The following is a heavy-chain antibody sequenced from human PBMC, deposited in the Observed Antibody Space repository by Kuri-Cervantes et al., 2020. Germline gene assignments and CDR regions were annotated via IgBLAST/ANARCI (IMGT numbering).Heavy chain of an antibody. Sequence: SETLSLTCTVSGGPISSSSYYWGWIRQPPGKGLEWIGSIYYSGSTYYNPSLKSRVTISVDTSKNQFSLKLSSVTAADTAVYYCARGLNDYGDSYYFDYWGQGTLVTVSS. V-gene: IGHV4-39*07. D-gene: IGHD4-17*01. CDR2: IYYSGST. CDR3: ARGLNDYGDSYYFDY. J-gene: IGHJ4*02. CDR1: GGPISSSSYY.